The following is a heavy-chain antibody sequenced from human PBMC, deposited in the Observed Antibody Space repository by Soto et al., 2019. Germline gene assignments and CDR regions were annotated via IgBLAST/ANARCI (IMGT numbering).Heavy chain of an antibody. CDR1: GGTFSSYH. V-gene: IGHV1-2*04. J-gene: IGHJ4*02. CDR3: ARASTDPTGWYYFDE. CDR2: IKPNTGGT. Sequence: GASVKVSCKASGGTFSSYHIHWVRQAPGQGLEWMGSIKPNTGGTNYAQNFQGWVTMTRDTALNTAYMELSSLRFNDTAMYYCARASTDPTGWYYFDEWGQGTPVTVSS. D-gene: IGHD2-15*01.